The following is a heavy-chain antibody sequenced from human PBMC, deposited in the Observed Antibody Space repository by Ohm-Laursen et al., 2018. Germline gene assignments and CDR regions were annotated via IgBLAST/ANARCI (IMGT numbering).Heavy chain of an antibody. Sequence: ASVKVSCKTSGYTFTNYDINWVRQAPGQGLEWLGWINPNTGDTNYAQKFQGRVTMTRDTSISTAYMELSSLRSDDSAVYYCARGMGSSGYNYVDYWGQGTLVIVSS. CDR1: GYTFTNYD. CDR2: INPNTGDT. CDR3: ARGMGSSGYNYVDY. J-gene: IGHJ4*02. V-gene: IGHV1-2*02. D-gene: IGHD3-22*01.